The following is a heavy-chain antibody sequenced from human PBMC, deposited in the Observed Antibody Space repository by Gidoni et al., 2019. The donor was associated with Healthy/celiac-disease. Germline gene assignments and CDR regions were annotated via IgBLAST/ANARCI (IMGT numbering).Heavy chain of an antibody. J-gene: IGHJ4*02. CDR3: ARGDYYGGDEDY. Sequence: QLVQSGAEVKKPGSSVKVPCKASGRTFSSYALSWVRQAPGQGLEWMGGISPIFGTANYAQKFQGRVTSTADESTSRAYMELSSLRSEDTAVYYCARGDYYGGDEDYWGQGTLVTVSS. CDR2: ISPIFGTA. CDR1: GRTFSSYA. D-gene: IGHD3-10*01. V-gene: IGHV1-69*01.